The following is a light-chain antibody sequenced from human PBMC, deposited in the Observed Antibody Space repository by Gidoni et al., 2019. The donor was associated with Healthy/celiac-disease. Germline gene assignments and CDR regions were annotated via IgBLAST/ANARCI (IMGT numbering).Light chain of an antibody. CDR2: GAS. J-gene: IGKJ1*01. V-gene: IGKV3-20*01. CDR3: QQYGSSPRT. CDR1: QSVSSSY. Sequence: EIVLTQSPGTLSLSPGERATLSCRTSQSVSSSYLAWYQQKPGQAPRLLIYGASSRATGIPDRFSGSGSGTDFTLTISRLEPEVFAVYYCQQYGSSPRTFXQXTKVEIK.